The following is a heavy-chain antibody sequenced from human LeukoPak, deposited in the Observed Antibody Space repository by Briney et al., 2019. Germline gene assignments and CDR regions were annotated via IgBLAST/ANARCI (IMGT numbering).Heavy chain of an antibody. CDR1: GFTFSSSA. Sequence: TGGSLRLSCAASGFTFSSSAMSWVRQAPGKGLEWVSGISGSGGITYYADSVKGRFTISRDTSKNTLYLQMNSLRAEDTAIYYCAYSSGWYSNMVYWGQGTLVTVSS. J-gene: IGHJ4*02. D-gene: IGHD6-19*01. V-gene: IGHV3-23*01. CDR3: AYSSGWYSNMVY. CDR2: ISGSGGIT.